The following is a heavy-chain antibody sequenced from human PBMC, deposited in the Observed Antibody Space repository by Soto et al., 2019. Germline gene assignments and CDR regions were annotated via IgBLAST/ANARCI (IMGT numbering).Heavy chain of an antibody. D-gene: IGHD5-12*01. CDR1: GFTFSSYW. CDR3: AREIKEWLRSSDI. V-gene: IGHV3-7*01. Sequence: GGSLRLSCAASGFTFSSYWMSWVRQAPGKGLEWVANIKQDGSEKYYVDSVKGRFTISRDNAKNSLYLQMNSLRAEDTAVYYCAREIKEWLRSSDIWGQGTMVTVSS. CDR2: IKQDGSEK. J-gene: IGHJ3*02.